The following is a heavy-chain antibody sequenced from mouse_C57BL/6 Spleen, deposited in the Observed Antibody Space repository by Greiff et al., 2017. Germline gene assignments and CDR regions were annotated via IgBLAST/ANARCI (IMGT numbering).Heavy chain of an antibody. V-gene: IGHV2-6-1*01. D-gene: IGHD2-5*01. CDR3: ARHEGYSNFMDY. CDR1: GFSLTSYG. Sequence: VKLMESGPGLVAPSQSLSITCTVSGFSLTSYGVHWVRQPPGKGLEWLVVIWSDGSTTYNSALKSRLSISKDNSKSQVFLKMNRLQTDDTAMYYCARHEGYSNFMDYWGQGTSVTVSS. J-gene: IGHJ4*01. CDR2: IWSDGST.